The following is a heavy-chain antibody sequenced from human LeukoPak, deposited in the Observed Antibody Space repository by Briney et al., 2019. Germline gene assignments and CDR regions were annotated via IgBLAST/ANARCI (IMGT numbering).Heavy chain of an antibody. J-gene: IGHJ4*02. D-gene: IGHD5-24*01. CDR3: ARMGRDGSY. Sequence: ASVKVSCKASGGTLSSYAISWVRQAPGQGLEWMGRIIPIFDIANYAQKFQGRVTITADKSTNTVYMGLSRLGSEDTAMYYCARMGRDGSYWGQGTLVTVS. CDR1: GGTLSSYA. CDR2: IIPIFDIA. V-gene: IGHV1-69*04.